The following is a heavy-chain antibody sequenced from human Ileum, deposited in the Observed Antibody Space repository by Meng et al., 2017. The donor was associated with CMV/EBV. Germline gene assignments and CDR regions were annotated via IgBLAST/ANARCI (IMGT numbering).Heavy chain of an antibody. J-gene: IGHJ4*02. CDR3: TRDFGGLSL. V-gene: IGHV3-74*03. D-gene: IGHD3-10*01. CDR1: GFALSSSS. Sequence: RVEYGAAVFQAWGSLILSCPASGFALSSSSMFWVRQASGKGLVGVSRINTDGSTTKYADSVKGRFTMSRDNTKDTLYLQMDSLRVEDTAVYYCTRDFGGLSLWGRGTLVTVSS. CDR2: INTDGSTT.